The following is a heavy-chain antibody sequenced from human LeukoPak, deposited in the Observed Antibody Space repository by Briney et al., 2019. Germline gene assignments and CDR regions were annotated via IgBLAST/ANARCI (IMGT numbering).Heavy chain of an antibody. CDR3: AREGRELWFGELFDN. CDR1: GYTFTGYY. D-gene: IGHD3-10*01. Sequence: ASVKVSCKASGYTFTGYYMHWVRQAPGQGLEWMGWINPNSGGTNCAQKFQGRVTMTRDTSISTAYMELSRLRSDDTAVYYCAREGRELWFGELFDNWGQGTWSPSPQ. V-gene: IGHV1-2*02. J-gene: IGHJ4*02. CDR2: INPNSGGT.